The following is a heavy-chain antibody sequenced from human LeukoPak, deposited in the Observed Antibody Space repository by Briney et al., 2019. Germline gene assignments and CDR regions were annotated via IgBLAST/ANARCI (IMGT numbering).Heavy chain of an antibody. V-gene: IGHV4-4*02. Sequence: SQTLSLTCAVPGGSISSSNWWSWVRQPPGKGLEWIGEIYHSGSTNYNPSLKSRVTISVDTSKNQFSLRLTSVTAADTAVYYCARALWSGNYIYYFMDVWGKGITVTV. D-gene: IGHD3-3*01. CDR2: IYHSGST. J-gene: IGHJ6*03. CDR3: ARALWSGNYIYYFMDV. CDR1: GGSISSSNW.